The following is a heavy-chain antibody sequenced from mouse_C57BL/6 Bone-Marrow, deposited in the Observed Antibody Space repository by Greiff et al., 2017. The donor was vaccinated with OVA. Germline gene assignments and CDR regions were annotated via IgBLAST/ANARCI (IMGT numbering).Heavy chain of an antibody. Sequence: VQLQQSGPELVKPGASVKISCKASGYTFTDYYMNWVKQSHGKSLEWIGDINPNNGGTSYNQKFKGKATLTVDKSSSTAYMELRSLTSEDSAVYYCAREGGNYVFYAMDYWGQGTSVTVSS. J-gene: IGHJ4*01. D-gene: IGHD2-1*01. V-gene: IGHV1-26*01. CDR2: INPNNGGT. CDR1: GYTFTDYY. CDR3: AREGGNYVFYAMDY.